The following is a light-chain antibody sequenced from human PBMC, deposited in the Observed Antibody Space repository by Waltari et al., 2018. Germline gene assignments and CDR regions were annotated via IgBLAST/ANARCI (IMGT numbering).Light chain of an antibody. CDR1: QSVSSN. V-gene: IGKV3-15*01. CDR2: GAS. CDR3: QQYNTWPPST. Sequence: ELVITQSQAPLFVSPGERAPLLCRASQSVSSNLAWYQHKPGQPPRLLISGASTRATGVPARFSGSGSGTEFTLTISSLQSEDSAIYYCQQYNTWPPSTFGQGTKLEIK. J-gene: IGKJ2*02.